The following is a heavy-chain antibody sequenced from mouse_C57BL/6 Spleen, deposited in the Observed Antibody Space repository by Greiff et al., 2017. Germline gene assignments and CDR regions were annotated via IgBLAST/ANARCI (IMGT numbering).Heavy chain of an antibody. CDR2: IYPGDGDT. J-gene: IGHJ3*01. V-gene: IGHV1-82*01. CDR3: ARDDYGGFAY. D-gene: IGHD2-4*01. CDR1: GYAFSRSW. Sequence: QVQLQQSGPELVKPGASVKISCKASGYAFSRSWMNWVKQRPGKGLEWIGRIYPGDGDTNYNGKFKGKATLTADKSSSTAYMQLSSLASEDSAVYFCARDDYGGFAYWGQETLVTVSA.